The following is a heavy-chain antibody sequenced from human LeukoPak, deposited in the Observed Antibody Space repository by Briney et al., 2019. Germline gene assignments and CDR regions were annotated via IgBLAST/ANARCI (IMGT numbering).Heavy chain of an antibody. CDR2: ISYDGSKE. J-gene: IGHJ4*02. D-gene: IGHD3-10*01. V-gene: IGHV3-30*04. Sequence: GGSLRLSCAGSGYTFDIYAMHWVRQVPGKGLEWVAIISYDGSKEYYTDSVKGRFTISRDNSKKTLYLEMKSLRVEDTAVYYCARDFRSHGSGSYFPPYWGQGTLVTVSS. CDR1: GYTFDIYA. CDR3: ARDFRSHGSGSYFPPY.